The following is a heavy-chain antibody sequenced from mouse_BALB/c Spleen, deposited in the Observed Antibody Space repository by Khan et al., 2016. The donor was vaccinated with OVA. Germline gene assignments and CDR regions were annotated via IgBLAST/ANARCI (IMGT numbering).Heavy chain of an antibody. V-gene: IGHV1S135*01. CDR2: IDPFSGGT. Sequence: VQLKQSGPELMKPGASVKISCKASGYSFTSYYIHWVKESHGKSLEWIGYIDPFSGGTTYNPKFKGKATLTVDKSTSTAYIHLSNLTSEDSAVYYCARHYYVAWFTYWGQGTLVTVSA. CDR1: GYSFTSYY. D-gene: IGHD1-2*01. J-gene: IGHJ3*01. CDR3: ARHYYVAWFTY.